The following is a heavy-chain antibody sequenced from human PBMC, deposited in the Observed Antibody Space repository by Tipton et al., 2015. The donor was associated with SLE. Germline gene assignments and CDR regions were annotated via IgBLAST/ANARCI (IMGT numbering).Heavy chain of an antibody. Sequence: SLRLSCAASGFTFSSYGMHWVRQAPGKGLEWVAVISYDGSNKYYADSVKGRFTISRDNSKNTLYLQMNSLRAEDTAVYYCAKTHYDFWSGYLPDYYYYYMDVWGKGTTVTVSS. J-gene: IGHJ6*03. CDR1: GFTFSSYG. CDR2: ISYDGSNK. CDR3: AKTHYDFWSGYLPDYYYYYMDV. D-gene: IGHD3-3*01. V-gene: IGHV3-30*18.